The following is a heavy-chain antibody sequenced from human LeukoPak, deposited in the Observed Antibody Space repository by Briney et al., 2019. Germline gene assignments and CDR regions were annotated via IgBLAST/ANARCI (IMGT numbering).Heavy chain of an antibody. Sequence: GGSLRLSCAASGFTFSNYNMNWVRQAPGKGLEWVSSISSSSSYIYYADSVKGRFTISRDNAKNSLYLQMNILRAEDTAVYYCAREGYCSGGSCYSYDYWGQGTLVTVSS. D-gene: IGHD2-15*01. J-gene: IGHJ4*02. CDR1: GFTFSNYN. V-gene: IGHV3-21*01. CDR3: AREGYCSGGSCYSYDY. CDR2: ISSSSSYI.